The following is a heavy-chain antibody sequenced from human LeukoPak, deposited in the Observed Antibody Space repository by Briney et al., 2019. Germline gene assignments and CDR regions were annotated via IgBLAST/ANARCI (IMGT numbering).Heavy chain of an antibody. CDR1: EFTFSSYA. J-gene: IGHJ4*02. V-gene: IGHV3-23*01. CDR2: ISDSGSST. CDR3: AKSPHYSSGWGVFDY. D-gene: IGHD6-19*01. Sequence: GGSLRLSCAASEFTFSSYAVSWVRQAPGKGLEWVSVISDSGSSTYYTDSVKGRFTISRDNSKNTLYLQMNSLRAEDTAVYYCAKSPHYSSGWGVFDYWGQGTLVTVSS.